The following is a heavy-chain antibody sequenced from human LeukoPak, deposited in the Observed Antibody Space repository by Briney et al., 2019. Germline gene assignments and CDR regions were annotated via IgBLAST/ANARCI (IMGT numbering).Heavy chain of an antibody. D-gene: IGHD3-10*01. V-gene: IGHV3-13*01. CDR1: GFTSSSYD. Sequence: GGSLRLSCAASGFTSSSYDMHWVRQATGKGLEWVSAIGTAGDTYYPGSVKGRFTISRENAKNSLYLQMNSLRAGDTAVYYCARGFTMVRGGIRPYGMDVWGQGTTVTVSS. CDR2: IGTAGDT. CDR3: ARGFTMVRGGIRPYGMDV. J-gene: IGHJ6*02.